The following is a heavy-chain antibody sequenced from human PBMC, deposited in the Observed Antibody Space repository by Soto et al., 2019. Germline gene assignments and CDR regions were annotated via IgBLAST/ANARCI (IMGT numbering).Heavy chain of an antibody. V-gene: IGHV4-34*01. CDR3: ARYRSPTTVVTNWFDP. D-gene: IGHD4-17*01. CDR1: GGSFSGYY. J-gene: IGHJ5*02. Sequence: PSETLSLTCAVYGGSFSGYYWSWIRQPPGKGLERIGEINHSGSTNYNPSLKSRVTISVDTSKNQFSLKLSSVTAADTAVYYCARYRSPTTVVTNWFDPWGQGTLVTSPQ. CDR2: INHSGST.